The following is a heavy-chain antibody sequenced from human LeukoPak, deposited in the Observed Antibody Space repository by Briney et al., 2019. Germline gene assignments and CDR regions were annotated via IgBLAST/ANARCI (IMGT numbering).Heavy chain of an antibody. D-gene: IGHD6-6*01. V-gene: IGHV3-21*01. Sequence: PGGSLRLSCAASGFTFSSYNMNWVRQAPGKGLEWVSSISTTSDYIYYADSLKGRFTISRDNAKNSLYLQMNSLRAEDTAVYYCARGLSGYASSLGYWGQGTLVTVSA. J-gene: IGHJ4*02. CDR2: ISTTSDYI. CDR1: GFTFSSYN. CDR3: ARGLSGYASSLGY.